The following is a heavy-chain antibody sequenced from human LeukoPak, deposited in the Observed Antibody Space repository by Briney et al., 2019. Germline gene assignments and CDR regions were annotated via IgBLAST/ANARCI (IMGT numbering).Heavy chain of an antibody. Sequence: GGSLRLSCAASGFTFSSSWMYWVRQAPGKGLVWVSRINTDGSSTTYADSVKGRFTISRDNAKNSLYLQMNSLRAEDTAVYYCARAQRYCSSTSCYLYFDYWGQGTLVTVSS. J-gene: IGHJ4*02. D-gene: IGHD2-2*01. CDR3: ARAQRYCSSTSCYLYFDY. CDR1: GFTFSSSW. CDR2: INTDGSST. V-gene: IGHV3-74*01.